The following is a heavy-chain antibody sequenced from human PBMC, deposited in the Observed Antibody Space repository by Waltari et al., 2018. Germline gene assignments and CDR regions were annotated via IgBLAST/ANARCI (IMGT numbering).Heavy chain of an antibody. J-gene: IGHJ6*02. CDR2: INPNSGGT. Sequence: QVQLVQSGAEVKKPGASVKVSCKASGYTFTGYYMHWVRQAPGQGLEWMGRINPNSGGTNYAQKFQGRVTMTRDTSISTGYMELSRLRSDDTAVYYCARGTTGTTQCYYCDGMDVWGQGTTVTVSS. V-gene: IGHV1-2*06. D-gene: IGHD1-7*01. CDR3: ARGTTGTTQCYYCDGMDV. CDR1: GYTFTGYY.